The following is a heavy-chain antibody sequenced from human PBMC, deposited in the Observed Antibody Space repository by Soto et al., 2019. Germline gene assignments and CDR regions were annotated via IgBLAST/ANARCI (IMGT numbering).Heavy chain of an antibody. CDR3: AKDARMVYAT. CDR1: GFTFSSYG. CDR2: ISGSGGST. D-gene: IGHD2-8*01. Sequence: GGSLRLSCAASGFTFSSYGMLWVRQAPGKGLEWVSAISGSGGSTYYADSVKGRFTISRDSSKNTLYLQMNSLRAEDTAVYYCAKDARMVYATWGQGTLVTVSS. J-gene: IGHJ5*02. V-gene: IGHV3-23*01.